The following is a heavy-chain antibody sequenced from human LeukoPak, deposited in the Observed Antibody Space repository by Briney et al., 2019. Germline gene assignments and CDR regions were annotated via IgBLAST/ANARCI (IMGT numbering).Heavy chain of an antibody. CDR1: GYTFTGYY. V-gene: IGHV1-2*02. CDR3: ARDLPFVGSSSRFDP. CDR2: INPNSGGT. Sequence: ASVKVSCKASGYTFTGYYMHWVRQAPGQGLEWMGWINPNSGGTNYAQKFQGRVTMTRDTSISTAYVELSRLRSDDTAVYYCARDLPFVGSSSRFDPWGQGTLVTVSS. J-gene: IGHJ5*02. D-gene: IGHD6-6*01.